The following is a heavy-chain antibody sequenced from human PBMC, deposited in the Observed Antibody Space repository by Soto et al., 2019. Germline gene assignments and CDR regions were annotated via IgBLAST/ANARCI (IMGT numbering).Heavy chain of an antibody. CDR1: GFIFSDSV. Sequence: EVQLVESGGGLVQPGNSLQLSCAASGFIFSDSVIHWVRQAPGKGLEWVGRIRRKVNSYATAYTASVNGRFAISRGDSRDTAYLQMNSLQVEDTALYYCTRGGSNTWRFDPWGQGTLVIVSS. V-gene: IGHV3-73*01. CDR3: TRGGSNTWRFDP. J-gene: IGHJ5*02. CDR2: IRRKVNSYAT. D-gene: IGHD7-27*01.